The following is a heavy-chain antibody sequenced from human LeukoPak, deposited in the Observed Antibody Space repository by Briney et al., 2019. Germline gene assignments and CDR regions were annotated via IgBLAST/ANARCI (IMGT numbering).Heavy chain of an antibody. CDR2: INPNSGGT. J-gene: IGHJ5*01. CDR3: ARDEFSGGGGACCPFHS. V-gene: IGHV1-2*02. CDR1: GYTCTDYY. Sequence: ASVKGSCAASGYTCTDYYLHWVRQAPGQGLEWMGWINPNSGGTKFVQKFQGRVTMTRDMSINTAYMELSSLTSDDTAVYYCARDEFSGGGGACCPFHSWGQGTLVTVSS. D-gene: IGHD2-21*02.